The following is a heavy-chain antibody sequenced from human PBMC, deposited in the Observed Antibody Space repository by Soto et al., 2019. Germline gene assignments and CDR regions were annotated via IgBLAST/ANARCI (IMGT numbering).Heavy chain of an antibody. D-gene: IGHD7-27*01. J-gene: IGHJ4*02. CDR1: GFTVSGNR. V-gene: IGHV3-53*02. CDR2: LYSYGSA. Sequence: EVQLVETGGGLIQPGGSLRLSCVVSGFTVSGNRMTCVRQAPGQGLEWVSDLYSYGSANYADSVRGRFTISKDDSKNTLYLQMNNLRAEDTAVYYCARVGTSESFFDYWGQGTLVTVSP. CDR3: ARVGTSESFFDY.